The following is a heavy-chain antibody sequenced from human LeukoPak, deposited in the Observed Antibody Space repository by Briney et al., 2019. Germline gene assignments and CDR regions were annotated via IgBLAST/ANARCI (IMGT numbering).Heavy chain of an antibody. V-gene: IGHV4-59*01. CDR1: GGSISGYY. CDR3: AKTVRQWLANDAFAI. Sequence: SETLSLTCTVSGGSISGYYWTWIRQPPGKGLEWIGYIYSSGSTSYNPSLGSRVTISVDTSKNQFSLRLSSVTAADTAVYYCAKTVRQWLANDAFAIWGQGTMVTVSS. D-gene: IGHD6-19*01. CDR2: IYSSGST. J-gene: IGHJ3*02.